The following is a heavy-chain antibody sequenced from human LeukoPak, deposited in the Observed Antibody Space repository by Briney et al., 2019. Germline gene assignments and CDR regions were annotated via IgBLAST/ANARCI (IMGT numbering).Heavy chain of an antibody. D-gene: IGHD2-21*02. CDR2: ISSSSTYI. J-gene: IGHJ5*02. V-gene: IGHV3-21*01. CDR1: GFTFTTYI. CDR3: ARGAPCGVDCSSYFDP. Sequence: GGSLRLSCAASGFTFTTYIMNWVRQAPGKGLEWVSSISSSSTYIYYADSVKGRFTISRDNAKNSMNLQMNSLRAEDTAVYYCARGAPCGVDCSSYFDPWGQGTLVTVSS.